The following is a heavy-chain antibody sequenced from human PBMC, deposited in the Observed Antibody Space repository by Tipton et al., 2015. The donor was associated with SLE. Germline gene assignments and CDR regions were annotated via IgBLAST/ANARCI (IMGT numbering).Heavy chain of an antibody. CDR2: IYYSGST. Sequence: TLSLTCTVSGGSIRSSSYYWGWIRQPPGKGLEWIGSIYYSGSTYYNPSLKSRVTISVDTSKNQFSLKLSSVTAADTAVYYCAREEGRGPFDYWGQGTLVTVSS. CDR3: AREEGRGPFDY. CDR1: GGSIRSSSYY. V-gene: IGHV4-39*07. D-gene: IGHD3-10*01. J-gene: IGHJ4*02.